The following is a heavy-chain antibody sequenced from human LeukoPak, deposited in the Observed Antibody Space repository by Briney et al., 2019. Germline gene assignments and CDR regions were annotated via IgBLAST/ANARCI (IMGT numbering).Heavy chain of an antibody. CDR2: IYYSGST. J-gene: IGHJ4*02. Sequence: SETLSLTCTVSGGSISSYYWSWIRQPPGKGLEWIGCIYYSGSTDYNPPLKSRVTISVDTSKNQFSLKLSSVTAADTAVYYCARGPNYPSPSPFDYWGQGTLVTVSS. V-gene: IGHV4-59*08. CDR1: GGSISSYY. CDR3: ARGPNYPSPSPFDY. D-gene: IGHD5-24*01.